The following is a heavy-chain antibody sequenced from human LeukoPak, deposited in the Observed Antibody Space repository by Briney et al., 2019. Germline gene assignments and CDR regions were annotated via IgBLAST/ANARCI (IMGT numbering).Heavy chain of an antibody. V-gene: IGHV3-53*01. CDR3: AKALRSLVGASDY. CDR1: GFIVSSNY. Sequence: GGSLRLSCAASGFIVSSNYMNWVRQAPGKGLEWVSVIYSGGSTYYADSVKGRFTISRDNSKNTLYLQMNSLRAEATAVYYCAKALRSLVGASDYWGQGTLVTVSS. J-gene: IGHJ4*02. CDR2: IYSGGST. D-gene: IGHD1-26*01.